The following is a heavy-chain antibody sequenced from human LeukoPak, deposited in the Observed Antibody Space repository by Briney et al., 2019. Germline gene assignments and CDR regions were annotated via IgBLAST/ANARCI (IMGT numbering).Heavy chain of an antibody. D-gene: IGHD6-19*01. V-gene: IGHV7-4-1*02. CDR3: ARAEETWYNSWYGVDY. J-gene: IGHJ4*02. CDR2: INTNTGNP. Sequence: ASVSVSCKASGYTFSRYAMNWVRQAPGQGLEWMGWINTNTGNPTYAQDFTGRFVFSLDTSVSTAYLQISSLKAEDTAVYYCARAEETWYNSWYGVDYWGQGTLVTVSS. CDR1: GYTFSRYA.